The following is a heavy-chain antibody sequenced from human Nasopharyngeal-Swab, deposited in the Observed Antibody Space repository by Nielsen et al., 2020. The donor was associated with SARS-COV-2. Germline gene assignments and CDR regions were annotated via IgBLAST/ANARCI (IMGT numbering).Heavy chain of an antibody. Sequence: SLKISCAASGFTFDDYAMHWVRQAPGKGLEWVSGMGWNTNNKGYADSVKGRFTISRDNARNSLYLEMNSLRAEDTALYYCVKDMSPLTGYDESYYYGMDVWGQGTTVTVSS. D-gene: IGHD5-12*01. CDR3: VKDMSPLTGYDESYYYGMDV. V-gene: IGHV3-9*01. J-gene: IGHJ6*02. CDR1: GFTFDDYA. CDR2: MGWNTNNK.